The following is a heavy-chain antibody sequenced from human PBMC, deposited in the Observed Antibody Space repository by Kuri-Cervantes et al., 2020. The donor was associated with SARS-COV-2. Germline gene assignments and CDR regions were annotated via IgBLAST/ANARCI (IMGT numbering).Heavy chain of an antibody. J-gene: IGHJ4*02. V-gene: IGHV4-59*01. CDR1: GGSISTYY. CDR3: ATGSYYVAYDY. D-gene: IGHD1-26*01. CDR2: LYYSGST. Sequence: ESLKISFTVSGGSISTYYWSWIRQPPGKGLEWIGYLYYSGSTNYNPSLKSRVTISLDTSKNQFSLKLSSVTAADTAVYYCATGSYYVAYDYWGQGTLVTVSS.